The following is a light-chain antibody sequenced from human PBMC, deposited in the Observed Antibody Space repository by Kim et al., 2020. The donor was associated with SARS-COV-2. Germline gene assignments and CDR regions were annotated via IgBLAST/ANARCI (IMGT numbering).Light chain of an antibody. CDR1: SSDVGGYNF. V-gene: IGLV2-14*03. CDR3: SSYASSGSVV. J-gene: IGLJ2*01. Sequence: GQSNTSACTGTSSDVGGYNFDSWYQQHPGRAPKLMIYDVSNRPSGVSNRFSGSKSGNTASLTISGLQAEDEADYYCSSYASSGSVVFGGGTQLTVL. CDR2: DVS.